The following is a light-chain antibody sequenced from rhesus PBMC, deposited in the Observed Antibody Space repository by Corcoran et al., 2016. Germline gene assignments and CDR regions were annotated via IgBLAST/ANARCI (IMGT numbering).Light chain of an antibody. CDR3: QQYSNWPRT. V-gene: IGKV3-42*03. J-gene: IGKJ1*01. CDR1: QSVGSS. CDR2: GTS. Sequence: EIVLTQSPATLSLSPGERATLSCRASQSVGSSLAWYQQRPNQAPRLLIFGTSPRATGLPDRFSGSGSGTDFTLTSTSLEPEDFVVYYCQQYSNWPRTFGQGTKVEIK.